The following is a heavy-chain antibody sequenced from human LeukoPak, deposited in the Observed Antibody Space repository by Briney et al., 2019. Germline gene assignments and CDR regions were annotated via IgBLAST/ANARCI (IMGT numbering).Heavy chain of an antibody. D-gene: IGHD3-22*01. Sequence: ASVKVSCKASGYTFTSYGISWVRQAPGQGLEWMGWISAYNGNTNYAQKLQGRVTMTTDTSTSTAYMELRSLRSEDTAVYYCASLYYYDSSGYYWTFDYWGQGTLVTVSS. CDR1: GYTFTSYG. CDR3: ASLYYYDSSGYYWTFDY. CDR2: ISAYNGNT. V-gene: IGHV1-18*01. J-gene: IGHJ4*02.